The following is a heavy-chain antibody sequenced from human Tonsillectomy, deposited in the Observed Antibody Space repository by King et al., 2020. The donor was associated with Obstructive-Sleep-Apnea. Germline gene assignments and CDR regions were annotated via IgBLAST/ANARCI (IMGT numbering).Heavy chain of an antibody. CDR1: GFTFRNYW. CDR3: VRAVAGFGDY. Sequence: VQLVESGGGLVQPGGSLRLSCAASGFTFRNYWMHWVRQSPGKGLLWVSRISSDGSVTTYADFVKGRFTVSRDYAKNTLYLQMNSLRADDTAVYYCVRAVAGFGDYWGQGTLVTVSS. V-gene: IGHV3-74*01. D-gene: IGHD6-19*01. J-gene: IGHJ4*02. CDR2: ISSDGSVT.